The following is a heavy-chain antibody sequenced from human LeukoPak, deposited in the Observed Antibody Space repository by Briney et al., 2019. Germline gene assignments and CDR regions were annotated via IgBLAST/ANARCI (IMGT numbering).Heavy chain of an antibody. CDR1: GYSITRGYF. Sequence: SETLSLTCTVSGYSITRGYFWGWIRQSPGKGLEWIASMFHSGSTYYNPSLKSRVTMSVDTSKNQFSLRLSSVTAADTAVYYCARDVSTVTTLDYFDYWGQGTLVTVSS. CDR3: ARDVSTVTTLDYFDY. J-gene: IGHJ4*02. D-gene: IGHD4-17*01. CDR2: MFHSGST. V-gene: IGHV4-38-2*02.